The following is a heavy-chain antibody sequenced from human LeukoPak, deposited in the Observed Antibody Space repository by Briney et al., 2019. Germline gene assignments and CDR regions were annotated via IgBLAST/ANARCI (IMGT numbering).Heavy chain of an antibody. D-gene: IGHD1-1*01. Sequence: PSETLPLTCTVSGGSISSSSYYWGWIRQPPGKGLEWIGTIYYSGTTYYNPSLKSRVTISADTSKNHFSLKLSSVTAADTAVYYCARPGHSYYYMDVWGKGTTVTVSS. CDR2: IYYSGTT. J-gene: IGHJ6*03. V-gene: IGHV4-39*02. CDR1: GGSISSSSYY. CDR3: ARPGHSYYYMDV.